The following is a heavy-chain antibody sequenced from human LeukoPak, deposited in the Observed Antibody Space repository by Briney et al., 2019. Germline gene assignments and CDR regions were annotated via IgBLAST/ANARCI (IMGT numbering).Heavy chain of an antibody. CDR1: GFTFSSYA. CDR3: AKVGVFGGWYPGHAFDI. CDR2: ISGSGGST. Sequence: GGSLRLSCAASGFTFSSYAMSWVRQAPGKGLEWVSAISGSGGSTYYADSVKGRFTISRDNSKNTLYLQMNSLRAEDTAVYYCAKVGVFGGWYPGHAFDIWGQGTMVTVSS. V-gene: IGHV3-23*01. J-gene: IGHJ3*02. D-gene: IGHD6-19*01.